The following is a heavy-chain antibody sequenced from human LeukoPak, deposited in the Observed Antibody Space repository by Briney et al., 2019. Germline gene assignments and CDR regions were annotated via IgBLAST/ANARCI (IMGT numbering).Heavy chain of an antibody. J-gene: IGHJ4*02. CDR2: IYYSGST. V-gene: IGHV4-39*01. D-gene: IGHD5-12*01. CDR3: ATSVDIVARGTVFDY. CDR1: GGSISSSTYY. Sequence: SETLSLTCTVSGGSISSSTYYWGWIRQPPGKGLEWIGSIYYSGSTYYNPSLESRVTISVDTSKNQFSLKLSSVTAADTAVYYCATSVDIVARGTVFDYWGQGTLVTVSS.